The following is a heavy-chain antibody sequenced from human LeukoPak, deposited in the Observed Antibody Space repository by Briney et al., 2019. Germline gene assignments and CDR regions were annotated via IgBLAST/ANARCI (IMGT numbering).Heavy chain of an antibody. CDR3: AKHYARDGRWLQFSAFDY. V-gene: IGHV3-23*01. Sequence: PGGSLRLSCAASGFTFSSYAMSWVRQAPGKGLEWVSAISGSGGSTYYADSVKGRFTISRDNSKNTLYLQMNSPRAEDTAVYYCAKHYARDGRWLQFSAFDYCGQGTLVTVSS. D-gene: IGHD5-24*01. J-gene: IGHJ4*02. CDR1: GFTFSSYA. CDR2: ISGSGGST.